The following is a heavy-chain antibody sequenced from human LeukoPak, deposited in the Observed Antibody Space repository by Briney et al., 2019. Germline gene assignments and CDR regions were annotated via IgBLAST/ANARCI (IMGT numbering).Heavy chain of an antibody. J-gene: IGHJ4*02. CDR1: GGSISSGDYF. D-gene: IGHD3-3*01. Sequence: PSQTLSLTCSVSGGSISSGDYFWTWLRQPPGTGLEYIGYIYYSGTTYYNPSLKSRITMSVDMSANQFSLRLTSVSAADTAVYYCTRAYWIGFHFDSWGQGILVSVSS. V-gene: IGHV4-30-4*01. CDR3: TRAYWIGFHFDS. CDR2: IYYSGTT.